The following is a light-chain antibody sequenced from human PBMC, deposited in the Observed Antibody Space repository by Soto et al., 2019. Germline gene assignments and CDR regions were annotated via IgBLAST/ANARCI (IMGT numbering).Light chain of an antibody. Sequence: DVQMTQSPSTLSASIGDRVTISCRASQSLRGYLAWYQQKPGKAPNLLIYKVSNLDNGVPQRFSGGGSGTEVTLTISSLQPDDFATYYCQQYDTYPYTFGQGTKLEIK. CDR3: QQYDTYPYT. CDR1: QSLRGY. V-gene: IGKV1-5*03. J-gene: IGKJ2*01. CDR2: KVS.